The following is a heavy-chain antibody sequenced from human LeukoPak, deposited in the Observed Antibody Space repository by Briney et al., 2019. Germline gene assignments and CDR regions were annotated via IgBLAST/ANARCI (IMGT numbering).Heavy chain of an antibody. CDR2: ISSSSSYI. Sequence: NPGGSLRLSCAASGFTFSSYSMNWVRQAPGKGLEWVSSISSSSSYIYYADSVKGRFTISRDNAKNSLYLQMNSLRAEDTAVYYCARGGDYGDYGPFDYWGQGTLVTVSS. V-gene: IGHV3-21*01. CDR3: ARGGDYGDYGPFDY. CDR1: GFTFSSYS. D-gene: IGHD4-17*01. J-gene: IGHJ4*02.